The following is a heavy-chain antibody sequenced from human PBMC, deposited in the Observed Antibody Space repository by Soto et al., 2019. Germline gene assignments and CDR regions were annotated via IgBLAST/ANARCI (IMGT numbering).Heavy chain of an antibody. Sequence: QVQLQQWGAGLLKPSETLSLTCAVYGGSLSGYYWSWIRQPPGKGLEWIGEINHSGSTNYNPSLKSRVTISVDTSKNQFSLKLSSVTAADTAVYYCARGRNGFFAEWGQGTLVTVSS. J-gene: IGHJ4*02. CDR2: INHSGST. CDR1: GGSLSGYY. CDR3: ARGRNGFFAE. V-gene: IGHV4-34*01.